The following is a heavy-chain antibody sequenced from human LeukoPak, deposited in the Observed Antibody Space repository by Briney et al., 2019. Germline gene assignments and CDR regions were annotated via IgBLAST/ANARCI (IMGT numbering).Heavy chain of an antibody. Sequence: SETLSLTCTVSGGSISSSSYYWGWIRQPPGKGLEWIGSIYYSGSTYYNPSLKSRVTISVDTSKNQFSLKLSSVTAADTAVYYCAREPYYYDSSGPFDYWGQGTLVTVSS. CDR1: GGSISSSSYY. V-gene: IGHV4-39*07. CDR3: AREPYYYDSSGPFDY. J-gene: IGHJ4*02. CDR2: IYYSGST. D-gene: IGHD3-22*01.